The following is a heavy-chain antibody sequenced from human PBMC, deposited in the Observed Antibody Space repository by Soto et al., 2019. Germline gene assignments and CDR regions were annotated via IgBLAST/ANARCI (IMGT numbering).Heavy chain of an antibody. CDR1: CGSISSSNW. CDR3: ARGRTDSSSFEY. V-gene: IGHV4-4*02. J-gene: IGHJ4*02. Sequence: SETLSLTCSVSCGSISSSNWCSCFSQPPGKGLEWIGEIYHSGSTNYNPSLKSRVTISVDKSKNQFSLKLSSVTAADTAVYYCARGRTDSSSFEYWGQGTLVTVSS. D-gene: IGHD6-13*01. CDR2: IYHSGST.